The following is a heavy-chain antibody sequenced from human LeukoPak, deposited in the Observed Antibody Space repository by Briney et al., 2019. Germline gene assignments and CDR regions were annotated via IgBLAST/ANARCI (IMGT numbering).Heavy chain of an antibody. CDR3: ASNRPGYSSSWYRGYFDY. CDR2: IYYSGST. D-gene: IGHD6-13*01. Sequence: SETLSLTCTVSGGSISSYYWGWIRQPPGKGLEWVGSIYYSGSTYYNPSLKSRVTISVDTSKNQFSLKLSSVTAADTAVYYCASNRPGYSSSWYRGYFDYWGQGTLVTVSS. J-gene: IGHJ4*02. V-gene: IGHV4-39*01. CDR1: GGSISSYY.